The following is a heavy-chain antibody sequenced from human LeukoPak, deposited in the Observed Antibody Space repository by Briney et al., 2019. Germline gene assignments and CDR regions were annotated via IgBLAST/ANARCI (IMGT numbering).Heavy chain of an antibody. D-gene: IGHD6-13*01. Sequence: ASVKVSCKASGYTFTGYYMHWVRQAPGQGLEWMGWINPNSGNTGYAQKFQGRVTMTRNTSISTAYMELSSLRSEDTAVYYCARSPSLVRDAFDIWGQGTMVTVSS. V-gene: IGHV1-8*02. CDR3: ARSPSLVRDAFDI. CDR1: GYTFTGYY. CDR2: INPNSGNT. J-gene: IGHJ3*02.